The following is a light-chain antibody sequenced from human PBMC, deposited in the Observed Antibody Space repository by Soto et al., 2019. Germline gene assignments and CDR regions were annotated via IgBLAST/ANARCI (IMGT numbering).Light chain of an antibody. J-gene: IGKJ2*01. V-gene: IGKV3-20*01. Sequence: EIVLTQSPGTLSLSPGERATLSCRASQSVSSSYLAWYQQKPGQAPRLLIYGASSRATGIPDRFSGSGSGTDFTLAISRLEPEDFAVYYCQQYCPPRYTVGQGTKLEIK. CDR3: QQYCPPRYT. CDR2: GAS. CDR1: QSVSSSY.